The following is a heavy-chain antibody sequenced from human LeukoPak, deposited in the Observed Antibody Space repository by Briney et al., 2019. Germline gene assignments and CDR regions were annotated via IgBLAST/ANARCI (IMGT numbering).Heavy chain of an antibody. V-gene: IGHV3-74*01. J-gene: IGHJ4*02. CDR2: IRSDGGDT. D-gene: IGHD2/OR15-2a*01. CDR1: GFKFDDYG. Sequence: GGSLRLSCRGSGFKFDDYGMTWVRQAPGEGLVWVSRIRSDGGDTRYAESVKGRVTISRDNAKNTLYLQMNSMRAEDTAVYYCARDWFHAIDYWGQGTLVTVSS. CDR3: ARDWFHAIDY.